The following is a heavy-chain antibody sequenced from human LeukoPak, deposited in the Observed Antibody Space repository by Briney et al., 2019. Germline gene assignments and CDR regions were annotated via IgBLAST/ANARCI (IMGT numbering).Heavy chain of an antibody. V-gene: IGHV3-23*01. CDR2: ISGSGGST. D-gene: IGHD1-7*01. J-gene: IGHJ4*02. CDR1: GFIFSSYA. Sequence: GGSLRLSCAASGFIFSSYAMSWVRQAPGKGLEWVSAISGSGGSTYYADSVKGRFTISRDNSKNTLYLQMNSLRAEDTAVYYCAKDRNRIIGTTGYFDYWGQGTLVTVSS. CDR3: AKDRNRIIGTTGYFDY.